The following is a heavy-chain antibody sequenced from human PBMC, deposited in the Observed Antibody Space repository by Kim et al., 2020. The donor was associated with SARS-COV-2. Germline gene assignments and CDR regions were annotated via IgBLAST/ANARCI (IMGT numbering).Heavy chain of an antibody. CDR3: ARDCLGSSWLHTPCGMDV. D-gene: IGHD6-13*01. CDR1: GYTFTSYG. J-gene: IGHJ6*02. Sequence: ASVKVSCKASGYTFTSYGISWVRQAPGQGLEWMGWISAYNGNTNYAQKLQGRVTMTTDTSTSTAYMELRSLRSDDTAVYYCARDCLGSSWLHTPCGMDVWGQGTTVTVSS. CDR2: ISAYNGNT. V-gene: IGHV1-18*01.